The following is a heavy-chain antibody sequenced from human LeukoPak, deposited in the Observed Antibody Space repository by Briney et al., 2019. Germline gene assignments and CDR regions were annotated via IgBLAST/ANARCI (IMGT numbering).Heavy chain of an antibody. CDR2: ISSSSSTI. V-gene: IGHV3-48*01. D-gene: IGHD6-19*01. CDR3: ARGDFRDSSGWPVDY. Sequence: GGSLRLSCAASGFTFSSYSMNWVRLAPGKGLEWVSYISSSSSTIYYADSVEGRFTISRDNAKNSLYLQMNSLRAEDTAVYYCARGDFRDSSGWPVDYWGQGTLVTVSS. J-gene: IGHJ4*02. CDR1: GFTFSSYS.